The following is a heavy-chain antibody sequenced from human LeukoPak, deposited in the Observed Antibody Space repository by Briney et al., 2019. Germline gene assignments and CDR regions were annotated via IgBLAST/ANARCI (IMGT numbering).Heavy chain of an antibody. CDR2: ISYDGSNK. CDR1: GFTLSRYG. D-gene: IGHD5-12*01. J-gene: IGHJ4*02. V-gene: IGHV3-30*18. CDR3: AKSGSYSGYDVGVYFDY. Sequence: PGGSLRLSCAASGFTLSRYGKHWVRQAPGKGLEWVAVISYDGSNKYYADSVKGRFTISSDNSKNTLYLQMNSLRPEDTAVYNCAKSGSYSGYDVGVYFDYWGQGTLVTVSS.